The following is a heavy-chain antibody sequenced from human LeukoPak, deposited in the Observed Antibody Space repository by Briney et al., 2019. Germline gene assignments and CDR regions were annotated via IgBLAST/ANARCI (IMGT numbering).Heavy chain of an antibody. J-gene: IGHJ4*01. V-gene: IGHV3-7*01. CDR3: ARDGTAAGLYFDL. CDR2: INQNGGEK. CDR1: GFTFSDYW. Sequence: GGSLRLSCAVSGFTFSDYWMDWVRQAPGKGLEWVASINQNGGEKSYVDSVKGRFAISRDNPKNSLYLQMSSLRAEDTAVYYCARDGTAAGLYFDLWGQGTLVTVSS. D-gene: IGHD6-13*01.